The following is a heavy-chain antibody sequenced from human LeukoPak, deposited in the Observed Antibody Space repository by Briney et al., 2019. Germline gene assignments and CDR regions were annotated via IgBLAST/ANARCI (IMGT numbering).Heavy chain of an antibody. J-gene: IGHJ5*02. CDR2: ISHSGST. CDR3: ARGYCSSTSCYLFWFDP. Sequence: SETLSLTCAVYGGSFSGYYWSWIRQPPGKGLEWIGEISHSGSTNYNPSLKSRVTISVDTSKNQFSLKLSSVTAADTAVYYCARGYCSSTSCYLFWFDPWGQGTLVTVSS. V-gene: IGHV4-34*01. D-gene: IGHD2-2*01. CDR1: GGSFSGYY.